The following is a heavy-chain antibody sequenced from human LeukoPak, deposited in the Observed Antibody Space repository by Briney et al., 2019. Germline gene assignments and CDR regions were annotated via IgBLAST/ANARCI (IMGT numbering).Heavy chain of an antibody. CDR3: AKSDRLYDILTGYYIELGTTCLDY. CDR1: GFTFSSYS. J-gene: IGHJ4*02. V-gene: IGHV3-21*01. CDR2: ISSSSSYI. Sequence: GGSLRLSCAASGFTFSSYSMNWVRQAPGKGLEWVSSISSSSSYIYYADSVKGRFTISRDNAKNSLYLQMNSLRAEDTAVYYCAKSDRLYDILTGYYIELGTTCLDYWGQGTLVTVSS. D-gene: IGHD3-9*01.